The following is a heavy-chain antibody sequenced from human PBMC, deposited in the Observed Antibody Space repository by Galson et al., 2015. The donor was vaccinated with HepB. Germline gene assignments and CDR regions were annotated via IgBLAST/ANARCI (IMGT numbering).Heavy chain of an antibody. Sequence: SVKVSCKASGYTFTSYDINWVRQATGQGLEWMGWMNPNSGNTGYAQKFQGRVTMTRNTSISTAYMELSSLRSEDTAVYYCARGRGAILWLRGYYYYMDVWGKGTTVTVSS. V-gene: IGHV1-8*01. CDR3: ARGRGAILWLRGYYYYMDV. CDR1: GYTFTSYD. CDR2: MNPNSGNT. D-gene: IGHD3-10*01. J-gene: IGHJ6*03.